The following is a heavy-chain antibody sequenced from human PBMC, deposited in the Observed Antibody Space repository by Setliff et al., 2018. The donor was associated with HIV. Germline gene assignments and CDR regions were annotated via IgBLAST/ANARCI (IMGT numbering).Heavy chain of an antibody. V-gene: IGHV4-61*02. CDR3: VTMTANWFDP. D-gene: IGHD2-21*02. Sequence: SETLSLTCTVSGASISSGSFFCSWIRQPAGKGLEWIGRIYTSGITNYNPSLKSRVIISVDTSKNQFSLKLSSVTAPDTAVYYCVTMTANWFDPWGQGTLVTVSS. CDR2: IYTSGIT. CDR1: GASISSGSFF. J-gene: IGHJ5*02.